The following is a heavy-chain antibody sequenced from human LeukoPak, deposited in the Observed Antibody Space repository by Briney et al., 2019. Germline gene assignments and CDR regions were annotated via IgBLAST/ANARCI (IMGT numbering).Heavy chain of an antibody. J-gene: IGHJ5*02. CDR2: INPNSGGT. CDR1: GYTFTGYY. D-gene: IGHD6-13*01. V-gene: IGHV1-2*04. CDR3: AREQQLVGGGNWFDP. Sequence: GASVKVSCKASGYTFTGYYMHWVRQAPGQGLEWMGWINPNSGGTNYAQKFQGWVTMTRDTSISTAYMELSRLRSDDTAVYYCAREQQLVGGGNWFDPWGQGTLVIVSS.